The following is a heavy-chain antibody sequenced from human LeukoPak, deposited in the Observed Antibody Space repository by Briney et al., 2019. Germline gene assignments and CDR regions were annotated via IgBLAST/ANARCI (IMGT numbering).Heavy chain of an antibody. Sequence: GASVKVSCKASGGTFSSYAISWVRQAPGQGLEWMGGIIPIFGTANYAQKFQGRVTITADESTSTAYMELSSLRSEDTAVYYCATPPQDCGGDCYLYYFDYWGRGTLVTVSS. CDR1: GGTFSSYA. D-gene: IGHD2-21*02. V-gene: IGHV1-69*13. CDR2: IIPIFGTA. J-gene: IGHJ4*02. CDR3: ATPPQDCGGDCYLYYFDY.